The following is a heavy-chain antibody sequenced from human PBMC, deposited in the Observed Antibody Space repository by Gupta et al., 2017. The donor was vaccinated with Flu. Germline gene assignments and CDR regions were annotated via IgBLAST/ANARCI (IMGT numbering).Heavy chain of an antibody. D-gene: IGHD7-27*01. CDR2: MSGISDTI. J-gene: IGHJ4*02. V-gene: IGHV3-48*02. CDR3: ARDRKLGTNRFDY. CDR1: GFTFSSYC. Sequence: EVQLAESGGGLVQPGGSLRLSCAASGFTFSSYCMNWVRQAPGKGLEWVSYMSGISDTIYYADSVKGRFTISRDNTKNSLYLQMNSPRDEDTAVYYCARDRKLGTNRFDYWGQGTLVTVSS.